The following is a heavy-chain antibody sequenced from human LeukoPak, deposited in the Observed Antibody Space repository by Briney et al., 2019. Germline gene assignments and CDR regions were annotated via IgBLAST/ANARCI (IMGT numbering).Heavy chain of an antibody. V-gene: IGHV4-4*02. D-gene: IGHD3-22*01. J-gene: IGHJ4*02. CDR2: IYHSGST. Sequence: NPSETLSLTCAVSGGSISSSNWWSWVRQPPGKGLEWIGEIYHSGSTNYNPSLKSRVTISVDKSKNQFSLKLSSVTAADTAVYYCAREAWHYDSSGYWASEFDYWGQGTLVTVSS. CDR1: GGSISSSNW. CDR3: AREAWHYDSSGYWASEFDY.